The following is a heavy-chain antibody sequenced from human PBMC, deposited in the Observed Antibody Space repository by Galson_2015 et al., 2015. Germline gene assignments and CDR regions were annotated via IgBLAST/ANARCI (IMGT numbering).Heavy chain of an antibody. CDR1: GFSLSTSGMR. V-gene: IGHV2-26*01. J-gene: IGHJ6*02. CDR3: ARMVSGRGILNYYYGMDV. CDR2: IFSHDEK. Sequence: PALVKPTQTLTLTCTFSGFSLSTSGMRVSWIRQLPGKALEWLAHIFSHDEKSYSTSLKSRLTISKDTSKSQVVLTMTNMDPVDTATYYCARMVSGRGILNYYYGMDVWGQGTTVTVSS. D-gene: IGHD3-10*01.